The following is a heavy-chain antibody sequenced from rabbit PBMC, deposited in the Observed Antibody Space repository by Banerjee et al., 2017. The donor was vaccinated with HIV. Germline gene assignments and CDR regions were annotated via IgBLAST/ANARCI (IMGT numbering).Heavy chain of an antibody. Sequence: QEQLVESGGGLVQPEGSLTLTCTDSGFSFSSSYYMSWVRQAPGKGLVWIGCIYNGDGTTVYASWVNGRLTISSHNAQNSVDLQMNSLTAADTATYFCARDASTSGYEDYFNFWGPRTLVTLS. J-gene: IGHJ4*01. CDR1: GFSFSSSYY. CDR2: IYNGDGTT. CDR3: ARDASTSGYEDYFNF. V-gene: IGHV1S47*01. D-gene: IGHD1-1*01.